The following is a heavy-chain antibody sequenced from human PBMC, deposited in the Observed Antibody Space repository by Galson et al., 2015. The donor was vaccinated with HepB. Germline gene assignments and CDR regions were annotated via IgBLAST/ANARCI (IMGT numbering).Heavy chain of an antibody. V-gene: IGHV3-66*01. D-gene: IGHD6-13*01. Sequence: SLRLSCAASGLTVNSNYMTWVRQAPGKGLEWVSIIYSDNTYYADSVKGRFTISRDSSENTLFLQMSSLGPEDTAVYFCAAGIAKKYYFDYWGQGTLVTVSS. J-gene: IGHJ4*02. CDR2: IYSDNT. CDR3: AAGIAKKYYFDY. CDR1: GLTVNSNY.